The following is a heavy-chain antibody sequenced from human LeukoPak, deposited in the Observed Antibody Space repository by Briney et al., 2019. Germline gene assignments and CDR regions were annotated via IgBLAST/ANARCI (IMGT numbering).Heavy chain of an antibody. CDR2: ISSSGSTI. Sequence: PGGSLGLSCAASGFTFSDYYMSWIRQAPGQGLEWVSYISSSGSTIYYADTVKGRVTITRDTAKNTLYLQMNSLRSDDTAVYYCARVKIDYGGNPVPAYWGQGTLVTVSS. J-gene: IGHJ4*02. D-gene: IGHD4-23*01. V-gene: IGHV3-11*01. CDR1: GFTFSDYY. CDR3: ARVKIDYGGNPVPAY.